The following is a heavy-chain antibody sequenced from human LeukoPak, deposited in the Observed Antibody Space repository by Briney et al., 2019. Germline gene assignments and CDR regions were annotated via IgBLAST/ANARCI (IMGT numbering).Heavy chain of an antibody. Sequence: ASVKVSCKASGYTFTSYGISWVRQAPGQGLEWMGWISAYNGNTNYAQKLQGRVTMTTDTSTSTAYVELRSLRSDDTAVYYCARDLSRITGTNWFDPWGQGTLVTVSS. CDR2: ISAYNGNT. J-gene: IGHJ5*02. D-gene: IGHD1-20*01. V-gene: IGHV1-18*01. CDR1: GYTFTSYG. CDR3: ARDLSRITGTNWFDP.